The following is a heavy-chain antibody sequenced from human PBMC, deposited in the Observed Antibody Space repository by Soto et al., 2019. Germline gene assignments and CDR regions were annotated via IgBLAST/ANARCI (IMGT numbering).Heavy chain of an antibody. CDR3: AKSITPYRSSWYGIDI. J-gene: IGHJ3*02. CDR2: ISGSGGST. CDR1: GFTFSSYA. Sequence: PGGSLRLSCAASGFTFSSYAMSWVRQAPGKGLEWVSAISGSGGSTYYADSVKGRFTISRDNSKNTLYLQMNSLRAEDTAVYYCAKSITPYRSSWYGIDIWGQGTMVTV. D-gene: IGHD6-13*01. V-gene: IGHV3-23*01.